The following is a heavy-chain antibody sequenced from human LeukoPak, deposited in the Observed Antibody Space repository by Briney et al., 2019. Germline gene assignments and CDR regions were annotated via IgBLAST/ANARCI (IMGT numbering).Heavy chain of an antibody. V-gene: IGHV3-64*01. CDR3: ATGRARYCTNGVCYAQLDY. D-gene: IGHD2-8*01. CDR2: ISSNGGST. Sequence: GTSLRLSCVASGLTVSTYAMYWVRQAPGKGLEYVSAISSNGGSTYYANSVKGRFTISRDNSKNTLYLQMGSLRAEDMAVYYCATGRARYCTNGVCYAQLDYWGQGTLVTVSS. CDR1: GLTVSTYA. J-gene: IGHJ4*02.